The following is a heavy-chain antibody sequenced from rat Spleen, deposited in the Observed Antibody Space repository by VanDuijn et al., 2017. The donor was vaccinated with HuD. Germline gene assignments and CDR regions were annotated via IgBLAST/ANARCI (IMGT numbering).Heavy chain of an antibody. J-gene: IGHJ3*01. CDR2: ISFSGST. CDR3: ATGCTYNSGYEIWFAY. D-gene: IGHD4-3*01. V-gene: IGHV3-1*01. Sequence: EVQLQESGPGLVKPSQSLSLTCSVTGYSITSNYWAWIRKFPGNKMEWMGYISFSGSTSYNPSLKSRISITRDTSKNQFFLQLNSVTTEDTATYYCATGCTYNSGYEIWFAYWGQGTLVTVSS. CDR1: GYSITSNY.